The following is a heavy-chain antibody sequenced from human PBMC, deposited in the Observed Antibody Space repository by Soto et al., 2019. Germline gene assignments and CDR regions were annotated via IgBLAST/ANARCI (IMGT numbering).Heavy chain of an antibody. V-gene: IGHV4-30-4*01. CDR2: IFHSGST. CDR1: GGSISSGDYY. Sequence: SETLSLTCTVSGGSISSGDYYWNWIRQPPGKGLEWIGYIFHSGSTYYSPSLNSRVTISLDTSKNQFSLKLSSVTAADTAVYYCARVYNSGSYYLFDYWGQGTLVTVSS. D-gene: IGHD1-26*01. CDR3: ARVYNSGSYYLFDY. J-gene: IGHJ4*02.